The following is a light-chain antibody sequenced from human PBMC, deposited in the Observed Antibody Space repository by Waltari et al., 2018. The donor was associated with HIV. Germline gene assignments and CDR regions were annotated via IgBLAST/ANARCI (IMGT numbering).Light chain of an antibody. Sequence: DIQMTQSPSSLSASVGDRVTITCQASQDISNYLNWYQQKSGKAPKLLIYDASNLETGVPSRFSGGGSGTDFTFTITSLQPEDIATYYCQQYDNLPTFGQGTKVEIK. CDR1: QDISNY. CDR2: DAS. CDR3: QQYDNLPT. V-gene: IGKV1-33*01. J-gene: IGKJ1*01.